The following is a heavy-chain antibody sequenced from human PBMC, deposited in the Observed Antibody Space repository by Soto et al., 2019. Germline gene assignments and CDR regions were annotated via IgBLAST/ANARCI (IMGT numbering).Heavy chain of an antibody. D-gene: IGHD6-13*01. Sequence: VGSLRLSCAASGFTFSSYAMSWVRQAPGKGLEWVSAISGSGGSTYYADSVKGRFTISRDNSKNTLYLQMNSLRAEDTAVYYCAKGRSSCSWYYYYGMDVWGQGTTVTVSS. V-gene: IGHV3-23*01. CDR3: AKGRSSCSWYYYYGMDV. CDR2: ISGSGGST. J-gene: IGHJ6*02. CDR1: GFTFSSYA.